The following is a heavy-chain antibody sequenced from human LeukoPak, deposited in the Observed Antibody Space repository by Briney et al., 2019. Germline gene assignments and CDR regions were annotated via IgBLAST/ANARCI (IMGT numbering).Heavy chain of an antibody. D-gene: IGHD4-17*01. CDR1: GFTFRGYG. Sequence: GGSLRLSCVASGFTFRGYGMHWVRQAPGKGLEWLSLLWYDGSNEYYADSVKGRLTISRDNSKNTLYLQMNSLRAEDTAVYYRAKGMTTGPRSVYHYMDVWGKGTTATVSS. J-gene: IGHJ6*03. CDR3: AKGMTTGPRSVYHYMDV. V-gene: IGHV3-33*06. CDR2: LWYDGSNE.